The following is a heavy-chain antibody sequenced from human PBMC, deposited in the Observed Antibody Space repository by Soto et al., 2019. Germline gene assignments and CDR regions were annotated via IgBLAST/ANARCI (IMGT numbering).Heavy chain of an antibody. V-gene: IGHV3-23*04. Sequence: VQLVESGGGVVQPGRSLRLSCAASGFTFSSYAMSWVRQAPGKGLEWVSAISGSGGSTYYADSVKGRFTISRDNSKNTLYLQMNSLRAEDTAVYYCAGGYYDSSGYYSYAFDIWGQGTMVTVSS. CDR2: ISGSGGST. D-gene: IGHD3-22*01. CDR1: GFTFSSYA. J-gene: IGHJ3*02. CDR3: AGGYYDSSGYYSYAFDI.